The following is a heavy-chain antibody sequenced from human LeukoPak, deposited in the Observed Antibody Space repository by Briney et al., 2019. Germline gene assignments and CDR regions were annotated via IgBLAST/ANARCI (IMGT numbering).Heavy chain of an antibody. V-gene: IGHV4-59*08. J-gene: IGHJ3*02. D-gene: IGHD6-6*01. CDR2: IFDIGII. CDR1: GGSSSNYY. CDR3: ARHRAYSYSSPFDI. Sequence: SGTLSLTCSVSGGSSSNYYWSWIRQPPGRGLEWIGYIFDIGIINSNASLKSRVTIFVDPSKNQFSLRLSSVTAADTAVYYCARHRAYSYSSPFDIWGQGTMVTASS.